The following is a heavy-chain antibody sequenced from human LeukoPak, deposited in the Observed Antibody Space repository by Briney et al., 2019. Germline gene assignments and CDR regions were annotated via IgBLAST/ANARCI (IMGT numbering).Heavy chain of an antibody. Sequence: SETLSLTCTVSGGPISSYYWSWIRQPPGKGLEWIGYIYYSGSTNYNPSLKSRVTISVDTSKNQFSLKLSSVTAADTAVYYCARYTMVRGVTPYGMDVWGQGTTVTVSS. V-gene: IGHV4-59*01. CDR1: GGPISSYY. CDR3: ARYTMVRGVTPYGMDV. J-gene: IGHJ6*02. D-gene: IGHD3-10*01. CDR2: IYYSGST.